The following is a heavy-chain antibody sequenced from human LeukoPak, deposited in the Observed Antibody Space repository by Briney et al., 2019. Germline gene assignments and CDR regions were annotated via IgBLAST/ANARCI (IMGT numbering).Heavy chain of an antibody. J-gene: IGHJ4*02. CDR3: ARPGRITYYYDSSGYYY. CDR1: GGSFSGYY. Sequence: SETLSLTCAIYGGSFSGYYWSWIRQPPGKGLEWIGEINHSGSTNYNPSLKSRVTISVDTSKNQFSLKLSSVTAADTAVYYCARPGRITYYYDSSGYYYWGQGTLVTVSS. V-gene: IGHV4-34*01. CDR2: INHSGST. D-gene: IGHD3-22*01.